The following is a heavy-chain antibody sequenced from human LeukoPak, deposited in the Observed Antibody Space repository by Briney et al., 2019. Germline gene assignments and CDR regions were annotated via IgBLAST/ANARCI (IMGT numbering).Heavy chain of an antibody. Sequence: GASVKVSCRVSGYSLSDLNIQWVRQAPGKGLECMGGFDPEQATTIYAQKFQGRVTITRNTSISTAYMELSGLRSEDTAVYYCARGRSTGYPYYFEYWGQGTLVTVSS. CDR3: ARGRSTGYPYYFEY. D-gene: IGHD5-12*01. V-gene: IGHV1-24*01. CDR1: GYSLSDLN. J-gene: IGHJ4*02. CDR2: FDPEQATT.